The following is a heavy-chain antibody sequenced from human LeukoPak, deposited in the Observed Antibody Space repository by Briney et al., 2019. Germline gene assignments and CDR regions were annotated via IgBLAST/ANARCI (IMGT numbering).Heavy chain of an antibody. CDR3: ARHTSGWHDAFDI. J-gene: IGHJ3*02. D-gene: IGHD6-19*01. CDR2: IYYSGST. Sequence: SETLSLTCTVSGGSISSSSYYWGWIRQPPGKGLEWIGSIYYSGSTYCNPSLKSRVTISVDTSKRQFSLRLSSVTAADTAVYYCARHTSGWHDAFDIWGQGTMVTVSS. V-gene: IGHV4-39*01. CDR1: GGSISSSSYY.